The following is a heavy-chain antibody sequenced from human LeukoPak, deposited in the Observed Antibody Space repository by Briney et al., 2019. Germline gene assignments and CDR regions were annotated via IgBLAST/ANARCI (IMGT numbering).Heavy chain of an antibody. CDR1: GFTFSDYY. D-gene: IGHD2-8*02. CDR3: ARVAVSGPKGWFDS. CDR2: ISSSGSTI. J-gene: IGHJ5*01. Sequence: GGSLRLSCAASGFTFSDYYISWIRQAPGKGLEWVSYISSSGSTIYYADSVKGRFTISRDNVDNVVYLEMNSLGAEDTATYYCARVAVSGPKGWFDSWGQGTLVIVSS. V-gene: IGHV3-11*04.